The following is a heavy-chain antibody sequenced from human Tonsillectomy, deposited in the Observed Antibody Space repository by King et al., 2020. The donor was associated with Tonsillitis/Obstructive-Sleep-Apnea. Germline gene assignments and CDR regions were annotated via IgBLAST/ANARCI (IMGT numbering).Heavy chain of an antibody. CDR2: ISGSGGST. J-gene: IGHJ4*02. CDR1: GFTFSSYA. CDR3: AKGGKDTAMVTEYFDY. D-gene: IGHD5-18*01. V-gene: IGHV3-23*04. Sequence: VQLVESGGGLEQPGGSLRLSCAASGFTFSSYAMSWVRQAPGKGLEWVSVISGSGGSTYYADSVKGRFTISRDTSKNTLYLQMNSLRAEDTAVYYCAKGGKDTAMVTEYFDYWGQGPLVTVSS.